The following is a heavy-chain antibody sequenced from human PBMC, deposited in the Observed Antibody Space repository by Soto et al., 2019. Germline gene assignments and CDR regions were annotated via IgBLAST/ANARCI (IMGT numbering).Heavy chain of an antibody. Sequence: SETLSLTCTVSGGSVSSGSYYWTWMRQPPGKGLEWIGYINYSGSTSYNPSLKGRVAVSVDTSKKQFSLKVSSVTAADTAVYYCARDGDTSGYYYYGCWGQGTLVTVSS. J-gene: IGHJ4*02. D-gene: IGHD3-22*01. V-gene: IGHV4-61*01. CDR2: INYSGST. CDR1: GGSVSSGSYY. CDR3: ARDGDTSGYYYYGC.